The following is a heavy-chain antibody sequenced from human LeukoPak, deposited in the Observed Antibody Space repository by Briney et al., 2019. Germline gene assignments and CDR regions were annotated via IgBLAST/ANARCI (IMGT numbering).Heavy chain of an antibody. J-gene: IGHJ5*02. D-gene: IGHD3-10*01. CDR2: INPNSGGT. V-gene: IGHV1-2*02. CDR1: GYTFTGYY. CDR3: ARENPLSFMVRGVILWFDP. Sequence: GASVKVSCKASGYTFTGYYMHWVRQAPGQGLEGMGWINPNSGGTNYAQKFQGRVTMTRDTSISTAYMELSRLRSDDTAVYYCARENPLSFMVRGVILWFDPWGQGTLVTVSS.